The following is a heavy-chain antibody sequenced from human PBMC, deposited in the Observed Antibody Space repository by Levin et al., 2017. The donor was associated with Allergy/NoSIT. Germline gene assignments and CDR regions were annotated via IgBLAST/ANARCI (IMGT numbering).Heavy chain of an antibody. V-gene: IGHV3-23*01. CDR3: AKWVAGKDYYYYGMDV. J-gene: IGHJ6*02. CDR2: ISGSSGRP. D-gene: IGHD6-19*01. Sequence: GESLKISCAASGFIFSSYAMSWVRQAPGKGLEWVSAISGSSGRPYYTDSVKGRFTISRDNSKNTLYLQMNSLRAEDTAVYYCAKWVAGKDYYYYGMDVWGQGTTVTVSS. CDR1: GFIFSSYA.